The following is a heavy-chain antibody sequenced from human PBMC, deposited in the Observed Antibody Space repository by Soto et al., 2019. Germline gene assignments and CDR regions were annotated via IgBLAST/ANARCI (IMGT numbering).Heavy chain of an antibody. D-gene: IGHD3-10*01. Sequence: SETLSLTCTVSGGSISSYYWSWIRQPPGKGLEWIGYIYYSGSTTYNPSLKSRVTISVDTSKNQFSLKLSSVTAADTAVYYCATGIGEPYYMDVWGKGTTVTVSS. CDR3: ATGIGEPYYMDV. J-gene: IGHJ6*03. CDR2: IYYSGST. V-gene: IGHV4-59*01. CDR1: GGSISSYY.